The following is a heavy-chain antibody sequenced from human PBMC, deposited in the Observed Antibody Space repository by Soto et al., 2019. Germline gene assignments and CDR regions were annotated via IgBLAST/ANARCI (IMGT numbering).Heavy chain of an antibody. J-gene: IGHJ4*02. CDR1: GFTFSSYG. CDR3: AKDSNRV. Sequence: QVQLVESGGGVVQPGRSLRLSCAASGFTFSSYGMHWVRQAPGKGLEWVAVISYDGSNKYYADSVKGRFTISRDNSKNTLYLQMNSLRAEDTAVYYCAKDSNRVWGQGTLVTVSS. CDR2: ISYDGSNK. D-gene: IGHD3-10*01. V-gene: IGHV3-30*18.